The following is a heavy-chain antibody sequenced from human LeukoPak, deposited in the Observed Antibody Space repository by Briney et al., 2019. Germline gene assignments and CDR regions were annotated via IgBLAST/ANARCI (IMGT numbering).Heavy chain of an antibody. Sequence: GRSLRLSCTASGFILADHAMVWVRQAPGKGLECVGFVRSKAYGGTTEYATSVKGRFTISRDDSESIVYLQMNSLKTEDTAVYYCTRGPILLWLHNGIDVWGQGTTVIVSS. CDR2: VRSKAYGGTT. V-gene: IGHV3-49*04. CDR3: TRGPILLWLHNGIDV. J-gene: IGHJ6*02. D-gene: IGHD5-18*01. CDR1: GFILADHA.